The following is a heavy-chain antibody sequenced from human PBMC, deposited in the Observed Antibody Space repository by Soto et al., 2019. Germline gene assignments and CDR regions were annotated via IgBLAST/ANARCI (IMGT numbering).Heavy chain of an antibody. D-gene: IGHD6-6*01. V-gene: IGHV3-30*18. CDR1: GFTFSSYG. CDR3: AKASEYSSSSEFGY. CDR2: ISYDGSNK. Sequence: QVQLVESGGGVVQPGRSLRLSCAASGFTFSSYGMHWVRQAPGKGLEWVAVISYDGSNKYYADSVKGRFTISRDNSKNTVYLEMKSLRAEDTAVYYCAKASEYSSSSEFGYWGQGTLVTVSS. J-gene: IGHJ4*02.